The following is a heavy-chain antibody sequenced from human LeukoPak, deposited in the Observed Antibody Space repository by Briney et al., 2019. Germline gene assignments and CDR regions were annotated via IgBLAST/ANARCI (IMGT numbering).Heavy chain of an antibody. CDR3: ARGQRLRRYYYDSSGAPLGMDV. Sequence: KPSETLSLTCSLSGGSITNYYWSWIRQPPGKGLEWIGEINHSGSTNYNPSLKSRVTISVDTSKNQFSLKLSSVTAADTAVYYCARGQRLRRYYYDSSGAPLGMDVWGQGTTVTVSS. J-gene: IGHJ6*02. CDR1: GGSITNYY. CDR2: INHSGST. V-gene: IGHV4-34*01. D-gene: IGHD3-22*01.